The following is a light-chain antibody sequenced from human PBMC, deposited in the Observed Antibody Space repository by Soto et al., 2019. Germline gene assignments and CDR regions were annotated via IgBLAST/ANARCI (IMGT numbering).Light chain of an antibody. CDR2: EVS. J-gene: IGLJ1*01. V-gene: IGLV2-8*01. CDR3: SSYAGSNNFV. CDR1: SSDVGGYNY. Sequence: QSALTQPPSASGSPGQSVTISCTGTSSDVGGYNYVSWYQQRPGKAPKLMIYEVSERPSGVRDRFSGSKSSNTASLTVSGLQAEDEADYYCSSYAGSNNFVFGTGTKVTVL.